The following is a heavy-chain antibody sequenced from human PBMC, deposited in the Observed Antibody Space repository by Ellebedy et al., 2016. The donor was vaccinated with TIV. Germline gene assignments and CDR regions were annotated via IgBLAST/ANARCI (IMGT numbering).Heavy chain of an antibody. CDR3: ARVNFDYFDY. CDR1: GFTFTGYF. Sequence: ASVKVSCKASGFTFTGYFIHWVRQAPGQGLEWMGWINTDNGNTNYAQKLQDRVTMTTDTSTSTAVLELRGLRSDDTAVYYCARVNFDYFDYWGQGTLVTVSS. D-gene: IGHD2-21*01. CDR2: INTDNGNT. J-gene: IGHJ4*02. V-gene: IGHV1-18*04.